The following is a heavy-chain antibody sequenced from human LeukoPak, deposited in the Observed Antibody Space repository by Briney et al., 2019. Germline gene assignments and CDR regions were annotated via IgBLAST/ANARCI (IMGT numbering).Heavy chain of an antibody. CDR2: MNPNSGNT. Sequence: VASVKVSCKASGYTFTSYDINWVRQATGQGLEWMGWMNPNSGNTGYAQKFQGRVTITRNTSISTAYMELSSLRSEDTAVYYCARGRLRQLARAFDIWGQGTMVTVSS. J-gene: IGHJ3*02. V-gene: IGHV1-8*03. D-gene: IGHD6-6*01. CDR3: ARGRLRQLARAFDI. CDR1: GYTFTSYD.